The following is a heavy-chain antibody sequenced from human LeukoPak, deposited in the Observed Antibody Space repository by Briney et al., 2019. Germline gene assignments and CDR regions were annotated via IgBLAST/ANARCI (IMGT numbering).Heavy chain of an antibody. J-gene: IGHJ4*02. CDR1: GFTFSSYA. V-gene: IGHV3-64*01. CDR3: ARGGYSYGSIDY. D-gene: IGHD5-18*01. CDR2: ISSNGGST. Sequence: PGGSLRLSCAASGFTFSSYAMHWVRQAPGKGLEYVSAISSNGGSTYYANSVKGRFTISRDNSKNTLYLQMGSLSAEDMAVYYCARGGYSYGSIDYWGQGTLVTVSS.